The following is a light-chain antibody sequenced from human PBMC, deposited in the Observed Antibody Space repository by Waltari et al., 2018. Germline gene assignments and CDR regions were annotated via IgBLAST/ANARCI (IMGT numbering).Light chain of an antibody. CDR2: GAS. Sequence: DIVLTQSRGTQSLSPGDRATLSCRASQTVSRNQLAWYQQKPGQAPRLLIYGASDRATGIPDRFSGSGSGTDFSLTINILEPEDFAVYYCQQYGNSPYTFGQGSKLEI. J-gene: IGKJ2*01. CDR1: QTVSRNQ. V-gene: IGKV3-20*01. CDR3: QQYGNSPYT.